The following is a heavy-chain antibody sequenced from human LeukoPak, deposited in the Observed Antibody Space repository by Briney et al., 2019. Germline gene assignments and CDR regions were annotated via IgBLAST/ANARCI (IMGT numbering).Heavy chain of an antibody. Sequence: GRSLRLSCAASGFTFSSYGMHWVRQAPGKGLEWVAVISYDGSNKYYADSVKGRFTISRDNSKNTLYLQMNSLRAEDTAVYYCAKTYSGYDSDGYWGQGTLVTVSS. CDR3: AKTYSGYDSDGY. D-gene: IGHD5-12*01. CDR1: GFTFSSYG. J-gene: IGHJ4*02. V-gene: IGHV3-30*18. CDR2: ISYDGSNK.